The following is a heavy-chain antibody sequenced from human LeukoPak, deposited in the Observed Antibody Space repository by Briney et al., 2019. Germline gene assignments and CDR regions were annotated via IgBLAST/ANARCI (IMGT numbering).Heavy chain of an antibody. Sequence: GGSLRLSCAASGFTFSSYSMNWVRQAPGKGLEWVSYISSSSSTIYYADSVKGRFTISRDNAKNSLYLQMNSLRVEDTAVYYCAKTNGYPNWFGPWGQGTLVTVSS. CDR3: AKTNGYPNWFGP. CDR2: ISSSSSTI. V-gene: IGHV3-48*01. D-gene: IGHD3-16*02. J-gene: IGHJ5*02. CDR1: GFTFSSYS.